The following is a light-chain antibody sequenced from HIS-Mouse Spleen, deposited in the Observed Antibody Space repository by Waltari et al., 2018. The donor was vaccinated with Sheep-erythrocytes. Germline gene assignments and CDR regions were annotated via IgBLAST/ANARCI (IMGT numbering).Light chain of an antibody. J-gene: IGLJ3*02. CDR3: QSADSSGTWV. CDR2: KDS. Sequence: SYELTQPPSVSVSPGQTARNTCSGDALPKKYAFWYQQKPGQAPVLVIYKDSERPSGIPERFSGSSSGTTVTLTISGVQAEDEADYYCQSADSSGTWVFGGGTKLTVL. V-gene: IGLV3-25*03. CDR1: ALPKKY.